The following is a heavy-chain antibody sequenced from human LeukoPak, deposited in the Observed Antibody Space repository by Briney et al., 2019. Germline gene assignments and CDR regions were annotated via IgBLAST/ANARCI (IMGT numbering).Heavy chain of an antibody. V-gene: IGHV4-34*01. CDR2: INHSGST. CDR1: GGSFSGYY. CDR3: ARDRSPTTPNARMDV. J-gene: IGHJ6*03. Sequence: SETLSLTCAVYGGSFSGYYWSWIRQPPGKGLEWIGEINHSGSTNYNPSLKSRVTISVDTSKNQFSLKLSSVTAADTAVYYCARDRSPTTPNARMDVWGKGTTVTVSS. D-gene: IGHD4-11*01.